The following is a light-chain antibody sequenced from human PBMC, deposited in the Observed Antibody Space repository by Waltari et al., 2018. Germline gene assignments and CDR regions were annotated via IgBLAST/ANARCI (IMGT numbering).Light chain of an antibody. CDR1: QSLFSTSNSKTY. V-gene: IGKV4-1*01. J-gene: IGKJ1*01. CDR2: WAS. Sequence: DIVMTQSPDFLAVSLGERATINCKSSQSLFSTSNSKTYISWYQQKPGQPPKLLIYWASTRGSGVPDRFSGSGSGTDFTLTISSLQAEDVAVYYCQQYYNTQWTFGQGTKVEIK. CDR3: QQYYNTQWT.